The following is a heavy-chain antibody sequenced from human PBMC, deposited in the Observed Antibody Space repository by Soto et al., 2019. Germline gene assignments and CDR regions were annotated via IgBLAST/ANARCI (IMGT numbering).Heavy chain of an antibody. D-gene: IGHD1-26*01. J-gene: IGHJ4*02. CDR2: TTSDGARI. V-gene: IGHV3-30*03. Sequence: QVQLVESGGGVVQPGRSLRLSCAASGFAFSTYGMHWVRQAPGKGLEWVAVTTSDGARINCADSVKGRFTISRDNSRTTLYLQMNSLRIDDTAVYYCARKNPGREWELPDYWGQGTLVTVSS. CDR1: GFAFSTYG. CDR3: ARKNPGREWELPDY.